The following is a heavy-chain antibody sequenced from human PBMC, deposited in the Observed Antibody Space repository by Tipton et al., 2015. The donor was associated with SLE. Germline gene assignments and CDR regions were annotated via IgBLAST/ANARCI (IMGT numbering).Heavy chain of an antibody. D-gene: IGHD2-15*01. J-gene: IGHJ4*02. V-gene: IGHV4-61*02. CDR3: ARGRPDGCSGGTCFSGDFDY. CDR1: GGSISSGRYY. CDR2: FYTSGTT. Sequence: TLSLTCTVSGGSISSGRYYWSWIRQPAGKGLEWIGRFYTSGTTNYNPFLKSRVTISVDTSKNQFSLKLNSVTAADTAVYFCARGRPDGCSGGTCFSGDFDYRGQGTLVTVSS.